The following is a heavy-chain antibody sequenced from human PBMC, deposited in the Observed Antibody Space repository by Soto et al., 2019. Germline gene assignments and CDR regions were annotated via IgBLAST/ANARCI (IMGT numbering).Heavy chain of an antibody. CDR2: IYSGGST. J-gene: IGHJ4*02. CDR3: ARAQGFLTGYLYFDY. Sequence: GGSLRLSCAASGFTVSSNYMSWVRQAPGKGLEWVSVIYSGGSTYYADSVKGRFTIPRHNSKNTLYLQMNSLRAEDTAVYYCARAQGFLTGYLYFDYWGQGTLVTVSS. V-gene: IGHV3-53*04. D-gene: IGHD3-9*01. CDR1: GFTVSSNY.